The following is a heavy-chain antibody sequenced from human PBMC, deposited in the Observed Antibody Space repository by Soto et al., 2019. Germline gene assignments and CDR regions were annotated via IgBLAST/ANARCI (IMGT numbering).Heavy chain of an antibody. J-gene: IGHJ5*02. Sequence: EVQLVETGGGLIQPGGSLRLSCAASGFTVSNTYMTWVRQPPGKGLECVSVIYTAGGTNYADSVKGRFIISRDNSKNTLNLQMTSLRAEDTAVYSGARPLQVAKGGFDPWGQEPWSPSPQ. CDR3: ARPLQVAKGGFDP. V-gene: IGHV3-53*02. CDR2: IYTAGGT. CDR1: GFTVSNTY. D-gene: IGHD1-1*01.